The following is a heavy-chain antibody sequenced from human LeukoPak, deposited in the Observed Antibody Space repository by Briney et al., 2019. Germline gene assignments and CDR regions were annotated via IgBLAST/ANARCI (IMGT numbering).Heavy chain of an antibody. D-gene: IGHD4-17*01. CDR2: ISSNGGST. V-gene: IGHV3-64*01. CDR3: ARVLDYGDYSYYFDC. J-gene: IGHJ4*02. CDR1: GFTFSSYA. Sequence: GGALRLSCAASGFTFSSYAMHWVRQAPGKGLEYVSAISSNGGSTYYANSVKGRFTISRDNSKNTRYLQMGSLRAEDMAVYYCARVLDYGDYSYYFDCWGQGTLVTVSS.